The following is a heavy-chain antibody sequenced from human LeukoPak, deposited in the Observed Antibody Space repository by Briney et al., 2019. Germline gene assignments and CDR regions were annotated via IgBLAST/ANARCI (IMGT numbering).Heavy chain of an antibody. CDR3: ARDDSGSYHQLGV. CDR2: IYYSGST. CDR1: GGSISSSNYY. Sequence: NPSETLSLTCTVSGGSISSSNYYWGWIRQPPGKGLEWIGYIYYSGSTNYNPSLKSRVTISVDTSKNQFSLKLISVTAADTAVYYCARDDSGSYHQLGVWGQGTTVTVSS. J-gene: IGHJ6*02. D-gene: IGHD1-26*01. V-gene: IGHV4-61*01.